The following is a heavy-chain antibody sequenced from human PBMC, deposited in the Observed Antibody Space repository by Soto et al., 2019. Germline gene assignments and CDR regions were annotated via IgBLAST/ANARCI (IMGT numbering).Heavy chain of an antibody. Sequence: PSETLSLTCTVSGGSISGSVYYWGWVRQPPGKGLEWIGSIYYTGNTYYNQSLKSRVTISVDTSKNQFSLNLSSVTAADTAVYYCATHCGYCSGGSWRFDHWGQGTLVTVSS. CDR1: GGSISGSVYY. D-gene: IGHD2-15*01. V-gene: IGHV4-39*01. CDR3: ATHCGYCSGGSWRFDH. CDR2: IYYTGNT. J-gene: IGHJ4*02.